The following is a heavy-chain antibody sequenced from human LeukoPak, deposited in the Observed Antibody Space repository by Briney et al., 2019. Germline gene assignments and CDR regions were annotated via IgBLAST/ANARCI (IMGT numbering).Heavy chain of an antibody. D-gene: IGHD1-26*01. CDR1: GFTVNSNL. CDR3: ARGHRDSGSYTRGYFDY. Sequence: GGSLRLSCAASGFTVNSNLMSWVRQAPGKWLEWVSVIYGGDITYYADSVKGRFTIYRDISKNTVYFRMNSLRAEDTAVYYCARGHRDSGSYTRGYFDYWGQGTLVTVSS. J-gene: IGHJ4*02. V-gene: IGHV3-53*01. CDR2: IYGGDIT.